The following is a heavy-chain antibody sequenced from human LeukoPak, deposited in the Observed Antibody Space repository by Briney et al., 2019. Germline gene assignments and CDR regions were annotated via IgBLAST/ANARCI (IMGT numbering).Heavy chain of an antibody. CDR3: ARNPMEEYFGS. CDR1: GGSINSGNYY. V-gene: IGHV4-61*10. D-gene: IGHD3-3*01. Sequence: PSETLSLTCTVSGGSINSGNYYWSWIRQPAGKGLEWIGRIYRSGSTNYNPSLKSRVTMSVDTSKNQFSLKLSSVTAADTAVYYCARNPMEEYFGSWGQGTQVTVSS. CDR2: IYRSGST. J-gene: IGHJ4*02.